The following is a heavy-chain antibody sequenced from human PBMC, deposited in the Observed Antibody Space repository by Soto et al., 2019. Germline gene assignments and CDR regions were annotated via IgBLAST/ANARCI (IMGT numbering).Heavy chain of an antibody. D-gene: IGHD6-19*01. CDR1: GYSFTRYC. CDR3: ARSRRGAYSSGWYSPSGYYNYGIDV. J-gene: IGHJ6*02. CDR2: IYPGDSDT. V-gene: IGHV5-51*01. Sequence: GESLKLSCKGSGYSFTRYCIGWVRQMPGKGLEWMGIIYPGDSDTRYSPSFQGQVTISADKSISTAYLQWSSLKASDTAMYYCARSRRGAYSSGWYSPSGYYNYGIDVWGQGTKVTVSS.